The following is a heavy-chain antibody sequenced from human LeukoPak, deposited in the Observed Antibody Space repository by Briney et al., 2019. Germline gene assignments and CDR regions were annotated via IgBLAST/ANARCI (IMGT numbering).Heavy chain of an antibody. D-gene: IGHD3-3*01. CDR2: IYYSGST. CDR3: ARQLYYDFWSGYYLHYYYYGMDV. J-gene: IGHJ6*02. CDR1: GGSISSSSYY. Sequence: PSETLSLTCTVSGGSISSSSYYWGWIRQPPGKGLEWIGSIYYSGSTYYNPSLKSRVTISVDTSKNQFSLKLSSVTAADTAVYYCARQLYYDFWSGYYLHYYYYGMDVWGQGTTVTVSS. V-gene: IGHV4-39*01.